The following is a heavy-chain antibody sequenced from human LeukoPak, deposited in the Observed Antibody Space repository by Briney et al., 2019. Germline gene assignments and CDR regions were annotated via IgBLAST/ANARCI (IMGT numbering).Heavy chain of an antibody. J-gene: IGHJ4*02. D-gene: IGHD6-13*01. V-gene: IGHV3-23*01. CDR2: ISVSGDST. CDR3: VKDRGYSSSFFEI. Sequence: GGSLRLSCAASGFTFSSYAMSWVRQAPGKGLEWVSAISVSGDSTYYADSVKGRFTISRDNAKNSLYLQMDSLRVEDMALYYCVKDRGYSSSFFEIWGQGTLVTVSS. CDR1: GFTFSSYA.